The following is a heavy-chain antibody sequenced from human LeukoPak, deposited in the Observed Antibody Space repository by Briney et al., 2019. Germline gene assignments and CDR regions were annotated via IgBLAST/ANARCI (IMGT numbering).Heavy chain of an antibody. CDR3: ARSWGSSSGIDN. Sequence: SETLSLTCTVSGGSFSSYYWSWLRQPPGKGLEWIGYIYYGGGTNYNPSLESRVTISVDTSKNQFSLKLSSVTAADTAVFYCARSWGSSSGIDNWGQGTLVTVSS. D-gene: IGHD6-13*01. J-gene: IGHJ4*02. CDR2: IYYGGGT. CDR1: GGSFSSYY. V-gene: IGHV4-59*01.